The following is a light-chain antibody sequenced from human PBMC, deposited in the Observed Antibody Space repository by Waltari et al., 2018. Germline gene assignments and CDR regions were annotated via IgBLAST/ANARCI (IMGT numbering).Light chain of an antibody. CDR1: QGISRS. Sequence: DIQLTQSPFILSASIGDRVTITCRASQGISRSLAWYQQKAGKAPNLLIYGSSTLQSGVPSRCSGSGSGTEFTLTINSLQPEDFATYYCQQFYTYPRSVTFGQGTRLEIK. J-gene: IGKJ5*01. V-gene: IGKV1-9*01. CDR2: GSS. CDR3: QQFYTYPRSVT.